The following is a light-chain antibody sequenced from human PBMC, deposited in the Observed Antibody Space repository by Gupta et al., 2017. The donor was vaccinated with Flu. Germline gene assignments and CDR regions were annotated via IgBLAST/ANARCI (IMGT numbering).Light chain of an antibody. V-gene: IGKV3-20*01. Sequence: RISSSYIAWYKQKPGQTPRLLINGASSRDSGIPDRFSGSGYGTDFTLTISRREPEDFAVYYCQQYGNSPPYTFGQGTKLEIK. J-gene: IGKJ2*01. CDR1: RISSSY. CDR2: GAS. CDR3: QQYGNSPPYT.